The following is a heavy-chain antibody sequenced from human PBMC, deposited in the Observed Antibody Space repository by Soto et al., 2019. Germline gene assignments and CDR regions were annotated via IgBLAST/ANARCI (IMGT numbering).Heavy chain of an antibody. J-gene: IGHJ5*02. Sequence: SVNVSCKSSGGTFSSYSISWVRQAPGQGLEWMGGIIPIFGTANYAQKFQGRVTITADESTSTAYMELSSLRSEDTAVYYCARTYTGLGLRGLNWFDPWGQGTLVTVSS. CDR2: IIPIFGTA. CDR1: GGTFSSYS. CDR3: ARTYTGLGLRGLNWFDP. V-gene: IGHV1-69*13. D-gene: IGHD3-10*01.